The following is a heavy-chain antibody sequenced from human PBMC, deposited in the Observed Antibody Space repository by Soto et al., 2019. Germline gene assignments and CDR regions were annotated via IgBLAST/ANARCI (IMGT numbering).Heavy chain of an antibody. V-gene: IGHV5-10-1*03. CDR2: IDPSDSYT. J-gene: IGHJ3*02. D-gene: IGHD2-21*01. CDR1: GYSFTSYW. CDR3: ARDRAVVLWSLGAFDI. Sequence: EVQLVQSGAEVKKPGESLRISCKGSGYSFTSYWISWVRQMPGKGLEWMGRIDPSDSYTNYSPSFQGHVTISADKSISTAYLQWSSLKASDTAMYYCARDRAVVLWSLGAFDIWGQGTMVTVSS.